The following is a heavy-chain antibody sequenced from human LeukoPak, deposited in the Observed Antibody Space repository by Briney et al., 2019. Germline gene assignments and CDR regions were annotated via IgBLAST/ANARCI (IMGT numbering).Heavy chain of an antibody. V-gene: IGHV3-9*02. CDR2: IGWNSCSI. Sequence: SLRLSCATSGFTSFEYAVHWGWQTRGKGVESVSGIGWNSCSIAYADSVKGRFSIPRDKAKHSVYLQMNSLRAEDPVLYYCAKDRAHCNGGSCYSRGHDAFDIWGQGTMVTVSS. CDR1: GFTSFEYA. D-gene: IGHD2-15*01. J-gene: IGHJ3*02. CDR3: AKDRAHCNGGSCYSRGHDAFDI.